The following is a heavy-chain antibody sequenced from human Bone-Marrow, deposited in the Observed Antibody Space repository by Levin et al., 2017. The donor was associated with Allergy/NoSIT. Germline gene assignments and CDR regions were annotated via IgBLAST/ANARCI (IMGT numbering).Heavy chain of an antibody. CDR1: GFTFSDYY. V-gene: IGHV3-11*01. CDR3: ARVYYDFWSGIDY. Sequence: RAGGSLRLSCAASGFTFSDYYMSWIRQAPGKGLEWVSYISSSGSTIYYADSVKGRFTISRDNAKNSLYLQMNSLRAEDTAVYYCARVYYDFWSGIDYWGQGTLVTVSS. CDR2: ISSSGSTI. D-gene: IGHD3-3*01. J-gene: IGHJ4*02.